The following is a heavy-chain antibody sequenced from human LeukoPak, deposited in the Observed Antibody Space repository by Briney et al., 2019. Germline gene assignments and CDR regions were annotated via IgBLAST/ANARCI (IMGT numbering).Heavy chain of an antibody. D-gene: IGHD3-22*01. Sequence: SETLSLTWTVSGGSISSFYWSWIRQPAGKGMEWIGRIYTSGSNNYNPSLKSRVTMSVDTSKNQFSLELSSVTAADTAVYYCAREIPYYDSSGYYFDYWGQGTLVTVSS. V-gene: IGHV4-4*07. CDR1: GGSISSFY. J-gene: IGHJ4*02. CDR2: IYTSGSN. CDR3: AREIPYYDSSGYYFDY.